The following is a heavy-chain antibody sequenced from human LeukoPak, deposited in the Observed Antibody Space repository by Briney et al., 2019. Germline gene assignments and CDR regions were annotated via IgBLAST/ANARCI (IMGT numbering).Heavy chain of an antibody. J-gene: IGHJ4*02. D-gene: IGHD3-22*01. CDR3: AKTVGDSSGYYSY. V-gene: IGHV3-23*01. Sequence: GGSLRLSCAASGFTFSSYAMSWVRQAPGKGLEWVSAISGSGGSTYYADSVKGRFTISRDNSRNTLYLQMNSLRAEDTAVYDCAKTVGDSSGYYSYWGQGTLVTVSS. CDR2: ISGSGGST. CDR1: GFTFSSYA.